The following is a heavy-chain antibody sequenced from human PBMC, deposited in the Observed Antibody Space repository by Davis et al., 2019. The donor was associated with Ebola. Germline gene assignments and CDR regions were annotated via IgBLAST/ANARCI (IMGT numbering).Heavy chain of an antibody. J-gene: IGHJ4*02. CDR1: GYSFTKYW. D-gene: IGHD3-16*01. CDR3: ARQEALWGCIDY. CDR2: IYPGDSET. Sequence: PGGSLRLSCKGSGYSFTKYWIAWVRQMPGKGLEWLGIIYPGDSETRYSPSFEGQITVSADRSFSTAYLQWSSLRASDTAMYYCARQEALWGCIDYWGQGTQVTVSS. V-gene: IGHV5-51*01.